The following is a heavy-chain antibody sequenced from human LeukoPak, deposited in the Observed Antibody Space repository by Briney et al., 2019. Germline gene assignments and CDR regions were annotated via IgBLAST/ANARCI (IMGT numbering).Heavy chain of an antibody. D-gene: IGHD5-12*01. Sequence: PSETLSLTCTVSGGSISSGGYYWSWIRQHPGKGLEWIGYIYYSGSTYYNPSLKSRVTISVDTSKNQFSLKLSSVTAADTAVYYCARHRHGDYSGYDYPSQNNWFDPWGQGTLVTVSS. CDR1: GGSISSGGYY. CDR2: IYYSGST. V-gene: IGHV4-31*03. CDR3: ARHRHGDYSGYDYPSQNNWFDP. J-gene: IGHJ5*02.